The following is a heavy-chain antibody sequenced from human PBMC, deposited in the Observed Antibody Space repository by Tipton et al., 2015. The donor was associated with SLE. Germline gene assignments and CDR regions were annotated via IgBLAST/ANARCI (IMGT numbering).Heavy chain of an antibody. CDR3: AREGWELLGANWFDP. Sequence: TLSLTCTVSGGSISNYYWSWIRQPAGKGLEWIGHIYTSGSTNYNPSLKSRVTMSVDTSKNQFSLKLSSVTAADTAVYYCAREGWELLGANWFDPWGQGTLVTVSS. V-gene: IGHV4-4*07. J-gene: IGHJ5*02. D-gene: IGHD1-26*01. CDR1: GGSISNYY. CDR2: IYTSGST.